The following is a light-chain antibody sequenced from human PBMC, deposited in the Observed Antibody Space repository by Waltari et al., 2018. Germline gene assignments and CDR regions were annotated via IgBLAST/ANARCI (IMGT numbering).Light chain of an antibody. CDR1: RSLLHSNGYNY. J-gene: IGKJ4*01. CDR3: MQALQAPLT. CDR2: LGS. Sequence: DIVMTQSPLSLPVTPGEPASISCRPSRSLLHSNGYNYLDWYLQQPGQSPQLLIYLGSNRASGVPDRFSGSGSGTDFTLKISRVEAEDVGVYYCMQALQAPLTFGGGTKVEIK. V-gene: IGKV2-28*01.